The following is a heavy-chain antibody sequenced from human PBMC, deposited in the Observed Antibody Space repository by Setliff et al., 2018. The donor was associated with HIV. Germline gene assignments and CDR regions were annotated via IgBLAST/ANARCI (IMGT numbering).Heavy chain of an antibody. J-gene: IGHJ4*02. D-gene: IGHD6-6*01. CDR1: AYSFSDYY. CDR2: MNPNSGNT. CDR3: ARRMAARLALEY. Sequence: ASVKVSCKASAYSFSDYYIHWVRQATGQGLEWLGWMNPNSGNTGYAQKFQGRVTMTRDTSISTAYMELSNLRSEDTAVYYCARRMAARLALEYWGQGTLVTVSS. V-gene: IGHV1-8*02.